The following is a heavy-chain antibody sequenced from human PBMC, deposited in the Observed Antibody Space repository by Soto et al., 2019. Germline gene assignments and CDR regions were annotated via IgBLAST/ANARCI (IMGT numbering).Heavy chain of an antibody. Sequence: NPGGSLRLSCTASGFTFSSYSMNWVRQAPGKGLEWVSSISSSSSYIYYADSVKGRFTISRDNAKNSLYLQMNSLRAEDTAVYYCERVMGTAYAFDIWGQGTMVTVSS. J-gene: IGHJ3*02. CDR3: ERVMGTAYAFDI. CDR1: GFTFSSYS. CDR2: ISSSSSYI. D-gene: IGHD2-8*01. V-gene: IGHV3-21*01.